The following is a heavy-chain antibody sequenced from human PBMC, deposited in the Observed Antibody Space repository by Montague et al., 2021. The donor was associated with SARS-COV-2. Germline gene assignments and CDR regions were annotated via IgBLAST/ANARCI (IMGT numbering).Heavy chain of an antibody. D-gene: IGHD3-9*01. CDR3: AHFGILRYFDP. J-gene: IGHJ5*02. V-gene: IGHV2-5*02. CDR2: IYGDDDN. CDR1: GFSLSTSEVG. Sequence: VKPTQTLTLTCTFSGFSLSTSEVGVGWIRQPPGKASEFLALIYGDDDNRYKPSLKSRLTITKVTSKNQVVLTMTNVDPVDTATYYCAHFGILRYFDPWGQGTLVTVSS.